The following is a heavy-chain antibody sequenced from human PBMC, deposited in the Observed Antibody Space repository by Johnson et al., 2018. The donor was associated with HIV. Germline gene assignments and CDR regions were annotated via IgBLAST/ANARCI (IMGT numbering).Heavy chain of an antibody. D-gene: IGHD2-8*01. Sequence: MLLVESGGGLVQPGGSLRLSCAASGFTVSSNYMSWVRQAPGKGLEWVSVIYSGGSTYYADSVKGRFTISRDNSKNTLYLQMNSLRAEDTAVYYCARDNIVLMVGGAFDIWGQGTMVTVSS. CDR3: ARDNIVLMVGGAFDI. V-gene: IGHV3-66*02. J-gene: IGHJ3*02. CDR2: IYSGGST. CDR1: GFTVSSNY.